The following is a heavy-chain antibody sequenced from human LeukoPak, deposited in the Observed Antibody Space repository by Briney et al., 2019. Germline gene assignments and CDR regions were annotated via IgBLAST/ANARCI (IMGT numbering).Heavy chain of an antibody. CDR1: GFTFSSYA. J-gene: IGHJ4*02. CDR2: ISGSGGST. V-gene: IGHV3-23*01. CDR3: AKSWYYYDSSGPDY. D-gene: IGHD3-22*01. Sequence: GGTLRLSCAASGFTFSSYAVSWVREAPGKGLEWVSAISGSGGSTYYADSVKGRFTISRDNSKNTRYLQMNSLRAEDTAVYYCAKSWYYYDSSGPDYWGQGTLVTVSS.